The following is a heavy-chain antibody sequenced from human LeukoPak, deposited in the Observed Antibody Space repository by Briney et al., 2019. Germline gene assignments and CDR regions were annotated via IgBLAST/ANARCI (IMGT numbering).Heavy chain of an antibody. Sequence: PGGALRLSRAASGFTFSSYIRNWVRQAPGKGLGWVSYISSSSSTIYYADSVKGRFTISRDNAKNSLYLQMNSLRAEDTAVYYCARDSNSYYDFWSGYYGSDYWGQGTLVTVSS. CDR3: ARDSNSYYDFWSGYYGSDY. D-gene: IGHD3-3*01. CDR2: ISSSSSTI. J-gene: IGHJ4*02. V-gene: IGHV3-48*04. CDR1: GFTFSSYI.